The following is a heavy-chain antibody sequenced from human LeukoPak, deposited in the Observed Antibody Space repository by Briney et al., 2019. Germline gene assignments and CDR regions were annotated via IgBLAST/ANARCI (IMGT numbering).Heavy chain of an antibody. V-gene: IGHV4-34*01. Sequence: SETLSLTCAVYGGSFSGYYWSWIRQPPGKGLEWIGEINHSGSTNYNPSLKSRVTISVDTSKNQFSLKLSSVTAADTAVYYCARAVPDRLNDALYGMDVWGQGTTVTVSS. CDR3: ARAVPDRLNDALYGMDV. CDR1: GGSFSGYY. J-gene: IGHJ6*02. CDR2: INHSGST.